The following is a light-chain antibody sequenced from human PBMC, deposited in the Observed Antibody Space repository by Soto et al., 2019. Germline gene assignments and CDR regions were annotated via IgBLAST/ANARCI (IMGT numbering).Light chain of an antibody. V-gene: IGKV3-15*01. CDR3: QQSNKWPRT. Sequence: EVVMTQSPATLSVSPGERATLSCRTSQSVSTNLAWYQQRPGQAPRLIISGAYTRATGIPARFSGSGSGTEFTLTISSLQSEDFAIYYCQQSNKWPRTFGQGTRVEIK. J-gene: IGKJ1*01. CDR2: GAY. CDR1: QSVSTN.